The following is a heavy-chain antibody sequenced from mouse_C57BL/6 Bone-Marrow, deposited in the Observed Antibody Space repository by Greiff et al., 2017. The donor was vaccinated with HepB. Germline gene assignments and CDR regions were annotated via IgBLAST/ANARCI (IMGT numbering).Heavy chain of an antibody. V-gene: IGHV4-1*01. J-gene: IGHJ3*01. CDR3: ATHYYGSSYGFAY. D-gene: IGHD1-1*01. CDR1: GIDFSRYW. Sequence: CAASGIDFSRYWMSWVRRAPGKGLEWIGEINPDSSTINYAPSLKDKFIISRDNAKNTLYLQMSKVRSEDTALYYCATHYYGSSYGFAYWGQGTLVTVSA. CDR2: INPDSSTI.